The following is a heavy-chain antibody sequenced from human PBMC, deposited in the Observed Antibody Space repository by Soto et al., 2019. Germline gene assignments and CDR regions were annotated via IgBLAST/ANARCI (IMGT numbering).Heavy chain of an antibody. V-gene: IGHV3-23*01. Sequence: EVPLLDSGGGLVQPGGSLRLSCEASGSSFSTFDMSWVRQAPGKGLQCVSFIRGSDGTTYYADSVRGRFTISRDNSRTTLSLQMNRLRVHDPALYSCATGAWLDFWRRGTLVTVAS. D-gene: IGHD5-12*01. J-gene: IGHJ4*02. CDR1: GSSFSTFD. CDR3: ATGAWLDF. CDR2: IRGSDGTT.